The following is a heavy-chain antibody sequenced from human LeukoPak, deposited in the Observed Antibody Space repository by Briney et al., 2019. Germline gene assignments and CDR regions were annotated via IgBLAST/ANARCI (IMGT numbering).Heavy chain of an antibody. Sequence: SETLSLTCTISGGSISSHYWSWIRQSAGKGLEWIGRMFISGRTNYNPSLQSRLTMSLDKSKNQFSLNLNSVTAADTAVYFCARDGGWGWFDPWGRGTPVTVSS. CDR3: ARDGGWGWFDP. CDR2: MFISGRT. J-gene: IGHJ5*02. CDR1: GGSISSHY. D-gene: IGHD6-19*01. V-gene: IGHV4-4*07.